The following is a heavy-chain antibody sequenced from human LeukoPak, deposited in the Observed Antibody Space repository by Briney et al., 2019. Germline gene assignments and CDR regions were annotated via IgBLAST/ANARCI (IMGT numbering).Heavy chain of an antibody. Sequence: GGSLRLSCAASGFTFSSYSMNWVRRAPGKGLEWVSSISSSSSYIYYADSVKGRFTISRDNAKNSLYLQMNSLRAEDTAVYYCARDPLLTMVRGAYPYYFDYWGQGTLVTVSS. J-gene: IGHJ4*02. V-gene: IGHV3-21*01. D-gene: IGHD3-10*01. CDR2: ISSSSSYI. CDR3: ARDPLLTMVRGAYPYYFDY. CDR1: GFTFSSYS.